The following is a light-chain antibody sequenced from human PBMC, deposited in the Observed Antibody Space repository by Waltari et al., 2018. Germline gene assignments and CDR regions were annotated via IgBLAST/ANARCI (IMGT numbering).Light chain of an antibody. J-gene: IGLJ2*01. CDR2: EGS. CDR3: CSYAGGSAFVV. V-gene: IGLV2-23*03. CDR1: SRDVGSSNL. Sequence: QSALTQPASLSGSPGQSITISCTGTSRDVGSSNLVSWYQQHPGKAPKLIIYEGSKRPSWVSNRCAGSKSGNTASLTIAGLQAEDEADYHCCSYAGGSAFVVFGGGTKLTVL.